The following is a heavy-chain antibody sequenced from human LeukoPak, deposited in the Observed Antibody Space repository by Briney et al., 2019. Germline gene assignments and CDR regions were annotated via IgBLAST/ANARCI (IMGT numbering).Heavy chain of an antibody. CDR2: IKSKTDGGTA. D-gene: IGHD3-22*01. V-gene: IGHV3-15*01. J-gene: IGHJ4*02. Sequence: GGSLRLSCAASGFPFSDVWMSWVRQAPGKGPEWVGRIKSKTDGGTADYAAPVKGRFTFSRDDSKNTLYLQMNSLKTEDTAVYYCTTDWYYYDSSGYYPIFWGQGTLVTVSS. CDR3: TTDWYYYDSSGYYPIF. CDR1: GFPFSDVW.